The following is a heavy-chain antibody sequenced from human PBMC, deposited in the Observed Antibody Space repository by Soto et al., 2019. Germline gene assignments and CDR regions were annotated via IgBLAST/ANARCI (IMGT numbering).Heavy chain of an antibody. D-gene: IGHD5-18*01. Sequence: ASVKVSCKASGYTFTSYGISWVRQAPGQGLEWMGWISAYNGNTNYAQKLQGRVTMTKDTSTSTAYMELRSLRSDDTAVYYCARDPATAMVTFFDYWGQGTLVTVSS. CDR1: GYTFTSYG. CDR2: ISAYNGNT. J-gene: IGHJ4*02. V-gene: IGHV1-18*01. CDR3: ARDPATAMVTFFDY.